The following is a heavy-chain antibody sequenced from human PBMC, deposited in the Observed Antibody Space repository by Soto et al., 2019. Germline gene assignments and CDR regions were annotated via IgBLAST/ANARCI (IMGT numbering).Heavy chain of an antibody. CDR3: ARAVTYSSRWYGTHFDY. Sequence: SGPTLVNPTQTLTLTCTFSGFSLSTSGMCVSWIRQPPGKALEWLARIDWDDDKYYSTSLKTRLTISKDTSKNQVVLTMTNMDPVDTATYYCARAVTYSSRWYGTHFDYWGQGTLVTVSS. CDR2: IDWDDDK. J-gene: IGHJ4*02. V-gene: IGHV2-70*11. CDR1: GFSLSTSGMC. D-gene: IGHD6-13*01.